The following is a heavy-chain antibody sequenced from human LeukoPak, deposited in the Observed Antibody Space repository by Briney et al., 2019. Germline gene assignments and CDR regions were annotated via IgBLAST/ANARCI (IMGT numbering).Heavy chain of an antibody. CDR3: AREPMAPGIYYFDY. Sequence: SETLSLTCAVYGGSFSGYYWSWIRQPPGKGLEWIGEINHSGSTNYNPSLKSRATISVDTSKNQFSLKLSSVTAADTAVYYCAREPMAPGIYYFDYWGQGTLVTVSS. CDR1: GGSFSGYY. D-gene: IGHD3-10*01. V-gene: IGHV4-34*01. J-gene: IGHJ4*02. CDR2: INHSGST.